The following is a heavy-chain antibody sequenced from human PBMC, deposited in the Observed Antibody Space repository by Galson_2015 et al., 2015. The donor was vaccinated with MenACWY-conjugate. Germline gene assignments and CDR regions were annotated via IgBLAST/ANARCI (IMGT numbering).Heavy chain of an antibody. CDR3: VKNRESFCDSCSDY. CDR1: GFTFSSYA. V-gene: IGHV3-64D*06. CDR2: ISSNGGKT. J-gene: IGHJ4*02. D-gene: IGHD2-2*01. Sequence: SLRLSCAASGFTFSSYAMHWVRQAPGKGLEYVSAISSNGGKTYYADAVKGRFTISRDSSKSTLYLQMSSLRAEDTAIYYCVKNRESFCDSCSDYWGQGTLVTVSS.